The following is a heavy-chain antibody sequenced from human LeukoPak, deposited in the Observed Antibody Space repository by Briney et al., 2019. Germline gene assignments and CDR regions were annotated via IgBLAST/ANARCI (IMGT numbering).Heavy chain of an antibody. D-gene: IGHD6-13*01. CDR2: ISYDGSNK. CDR3: ARDIGIATAGHFDY. J-gene: IGHJ4*02. V-gene: IGHV3-30-3*01. CDR1: GFTFSSYA. Sequence: GGSLRLSCAASGFTFSSYAMHWVRQAPGKGLEWVAVISYDGSNKYYADSVKGRFTISRDNSKNTLYLQMSSLRAEDTAVYYCARDIGIATAGHFDYWGQGTLVTVSS.